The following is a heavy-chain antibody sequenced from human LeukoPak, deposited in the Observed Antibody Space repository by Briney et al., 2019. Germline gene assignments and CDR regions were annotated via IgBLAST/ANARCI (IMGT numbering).Heavy chain of an antibody. CDR3: ARLRRVGATPFDY. CDR1: GGSISSSSYY. V-gene: IGHV4-39*01. D-gene: IGHD1-26*01. CDR2: IYYSGST. Sequence: PSETLSLTCSGGSISSSSYYWGWIRQPPGKGLEWIANIYYSGSTYLKPSLKSRLTISIGTSKNQFSLKLTSVTAADTAVYYCARLRRVGATPFDYWGQGTLVTVSS. J-gene: IGHJ4*02.